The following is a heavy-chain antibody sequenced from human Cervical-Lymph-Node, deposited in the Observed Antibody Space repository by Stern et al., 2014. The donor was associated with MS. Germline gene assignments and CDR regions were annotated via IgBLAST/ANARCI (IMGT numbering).Heavy chain of an antibody. CDR3: AREGGNTAEYFQH. Sequence: VQLVESGGGVVQPGRSLRLSCAASGFTFSSSGMHWVRQAPGKGMEGLAIIWYDGSNRYYADSVKGRFTISRDKSKNTLYLQMNSLRAEDTAVYYCAREGGNTAEYFQHWGQGTLVTVSS. J-gene: IGHJ1*01. V-gene: IGHV3-33*01. CDR1: GFTFSSSG. CDR2: IWYDGSNR. D-gene: IGHD4-23*01.